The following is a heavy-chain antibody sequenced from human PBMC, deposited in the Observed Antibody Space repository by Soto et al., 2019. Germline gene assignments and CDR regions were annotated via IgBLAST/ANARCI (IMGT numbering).Heavy chain of an antibody. J-gene: IGHJ4*02. CDR2: IYSGGSA. V-gene: IGHV3-66*04. D-gene: IGHD5-18*01. Sequence: EVQLVESGGGLVQPGGSLRLSCAASGFTVSSNYMSWVRQAPGKGLEWVSVIYSGGSAYYADSVKGSFTISRDNSKNTLYLQMNSLRAEDTAGYYGARHGYSYGGGDGDYWGQGTLVTVSS. CDR1: GFTVSSNY. CDR3: ARHGYSYGGGDGDY.